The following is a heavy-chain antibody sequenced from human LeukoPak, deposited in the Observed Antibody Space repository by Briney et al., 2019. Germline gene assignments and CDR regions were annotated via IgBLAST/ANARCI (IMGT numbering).Heavy chain of an antibody. V-gene: IGHV3-23*01. D-gene: IGHD1-26*01. J-gene: IGHJ4*02. CDR1: GFTFSNYA. Sequence: PGGSLRLSCAASGFTFSNYAMSWVRQAPGKGLEWRGLEWVSTISGSGGSTYYADSVQGRFTISRDNSKNTLYLQMNSLRADDTATYYCAKDRVGVSPFDFWGQGTLVTVSS. CDR3: AKDRVGVSPFDF. CDR2: ISGSGGST.